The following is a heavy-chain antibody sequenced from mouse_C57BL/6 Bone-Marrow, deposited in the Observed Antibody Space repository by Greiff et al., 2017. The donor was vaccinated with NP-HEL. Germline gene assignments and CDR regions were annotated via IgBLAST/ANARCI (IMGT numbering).Heavy chain of an antibody. J-gene: IGHJ4*01. V-gene: IGHV5-4*01. Sequence: EVKLVESGGGLVKPGGSLKLSCAASGFTFSSYAMSWVRQTPEKRLEWVATISDGGSYTYYPDNVKGRFTISRDNAKNNLYLQMSHLKSEDTAMYYCAREGSYSNPYYYAMDYWGQGTSVTVSS. CDR3: AREGSYSNPYYYAMDY. CDR2: ISDGGSYT. D-gene: IGHD2-5*01. CDR1: GFTFSSYA.